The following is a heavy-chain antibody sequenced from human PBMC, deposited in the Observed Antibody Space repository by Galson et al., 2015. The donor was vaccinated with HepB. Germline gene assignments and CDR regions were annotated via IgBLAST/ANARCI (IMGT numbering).Heavy chain of an antibody. CDR2: IWYDGSNK. V-gene: IGHV3-33*01. CDR1: GFTFCSYG. Sequence: SLRLSCAASGFTFCSYGMHWVRQAPGKGLEWVAVIWYDGSNKYYADSVKGRFTISRDNSKNTLYLQMNSLRAEDTAVYYCAREGVPPPLDVWGKGTTVTVSS. CDR3: AREGVPPPLDV. D-gene: IGHD6-6*01. J-gene: IGHJ6*04.